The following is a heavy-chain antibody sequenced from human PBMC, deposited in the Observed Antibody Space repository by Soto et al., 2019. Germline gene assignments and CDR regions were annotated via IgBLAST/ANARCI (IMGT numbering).Heavy chain of an antibody. V-gene: IGHV3-11*01. Sequence: QVELVESGGGLVEPGGSLRLSCAASGFRFSDHYMTWIRQAPGKGLEWVSKISGGGSTTYYADSVKGRFTASRDNAKNSLYLQMNSLRAEDTAVYYCAGDPYYYASGFWGQGTLVTVSS. CDR3: AGDPYYYASGF. J-gene: IGHJ4*02. CDR1: GFRFSDHY. CDR2: ISGGGSTT. D-gene: IGHD3-10*01.